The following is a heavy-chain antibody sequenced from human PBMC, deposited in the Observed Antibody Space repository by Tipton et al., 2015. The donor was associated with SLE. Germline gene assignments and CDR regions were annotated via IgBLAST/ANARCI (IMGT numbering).Heavy chain of an antibody. Sequence: QVQLVQSRAEVKKPGTSVKASCKASGYTFTSYDINWVRQATGQGLEWVGWLNTNSGESDLAQKFQGRVTMTRSTSMNTAYMALTSLRSEDTAVYYCARSVAAAGSAFDSWGQGTLVTVSS. CDR2: LNTNSGES. V-gene: IGHV1-8*01. J-gene: IGHJ4*02. CDR1: GYTFTSYD. D-gene: IGHD6-19*01. CDR3: ARSVAAAGSAFDS.